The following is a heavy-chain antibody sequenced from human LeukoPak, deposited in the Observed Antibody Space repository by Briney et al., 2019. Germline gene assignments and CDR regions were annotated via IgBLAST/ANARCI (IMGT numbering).Heavy chain of an antibody. Sequence: GGSLRLSCAASGFTVSSNYMSWARQAPGKGLEWVSVIYSGGSTYYADSVKGRFTISRDNSKNTLYLQMNGLRAEDTAVYYCARDQGVGGYDFGGQGTLVTVSS. CDR2: IYSGGST. CDR1: GFTVSSNY. J-gene: IGHJ4*02. D-gene: IGHD5-12*01. V-gene: IGHV3-53*01. CDR3: ARDQGVGGYDF.